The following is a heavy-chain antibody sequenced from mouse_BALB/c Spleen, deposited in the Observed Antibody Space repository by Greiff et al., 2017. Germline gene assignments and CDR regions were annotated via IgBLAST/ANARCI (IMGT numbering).Heavy chain of an antibody. J-gene: IGHJ3*01. CDR2: ISYDGSN. CDR3: AREGDYGNYVFAY. CDR1: GYSITSGYY. Sequence: ESGPGLVKPSQSLSLTCSVTGYSITSGYYWNWIRQFPGNKLEWMGYISYDGSNNYNPSLKNRISITRDTSKNQFFLKLNSVTTEDTATYYCAREGDYGNYVFAYWGQGTLVTVSA. V-gene: IGHV3-6*02. D-gene: IGHD2-1*01.